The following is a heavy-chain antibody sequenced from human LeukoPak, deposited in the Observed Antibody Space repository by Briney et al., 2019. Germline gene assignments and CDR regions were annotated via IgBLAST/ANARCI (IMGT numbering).Heavy chain of an antibody. CDR2: IYYSGRT. CDR3: ARLYDSSGYTNWFDP. D-gene: IGHD3-22*01. Sequence: SETLSLTCTVSGGSISSHYWSWIRQPPGKGLEWIGYIYYSGRTKYNPSLKSRVTISVDTSKNQFSLKLSSVTAADTAVYYCARLYDSSGYTNWFDPWCQGTLVTVSS. V-gene: IGHV4-59*11. CDR1: GGSISSHY. J-gene: IGHJ5*02.